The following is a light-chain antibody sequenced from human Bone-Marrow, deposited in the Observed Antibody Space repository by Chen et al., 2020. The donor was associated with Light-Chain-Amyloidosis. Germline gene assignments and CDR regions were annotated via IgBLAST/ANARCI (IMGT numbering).Light chain of an antibody. Sequence: QSALTQPASVSGSPGQSITISCTGTSSDVGGDNQVSCYQQHPDKAPKLMIYEVTNRPSWVPDRFSGSKSDNTASLTISGLQTEDEADYFCSSYTITNTLVFGSGTRVTVL. CDR3: SSYTITNTLV. CDR1: SSDVGGDNQ. J-gene: IGLJ1*01. CDR2: EVT. V-gene: IGLV2-14*01.